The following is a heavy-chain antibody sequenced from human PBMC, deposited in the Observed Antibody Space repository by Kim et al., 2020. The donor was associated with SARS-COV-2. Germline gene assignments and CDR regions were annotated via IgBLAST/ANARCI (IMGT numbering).Heavy chain of an antibody. V-gene: IGHV1-46*01. J-gene: IGHJ4*02. CDR3: ARGPLAARPVDY. Sequence: SYAKKFQGRVTMTRDTSTSTVYMELSSLRSEDTAVYYCARGPLAARPVDYWGQGTLVTVSS. D-gene: IGHD6-6*01.